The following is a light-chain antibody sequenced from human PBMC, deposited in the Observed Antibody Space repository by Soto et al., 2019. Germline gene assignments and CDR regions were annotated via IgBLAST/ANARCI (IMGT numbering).Light chain of an antibody. J-gene: IGKJ2*01. V-gene: IGKV3-20*01. CDR3: QLYGSSPQYT. Sequence: EIVLTQSPGTLSLSPGERATLSCRASQSVSSSSLAWYQQKPGQAPRLLIYGASSRATGILDRFSGSGSGTDFTLTISRLEPEDFAVYYCQLYGSSPQYTFGQGTKLEIK. CDR2: GAS. CDR1: QSVSSSS.